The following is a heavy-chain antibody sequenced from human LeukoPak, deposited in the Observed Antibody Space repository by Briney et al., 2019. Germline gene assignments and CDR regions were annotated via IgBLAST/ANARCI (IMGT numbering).Heavy chain of an antibody. CDR1: GGSISSGDYY. V-gene: IGHV4-31*03. Sequence: SETLSLTCTVSGGSISSGDYYWSWIRQHPGKGLEWIGYIYYGGSTYYNPSLKSRVTISVDTSKNQFSLKLSSVTAADTAVYYCARAPGYCSGGSCYEGQNFDYWGQGTLVTVSS. CDR3: ARAPGYCSGGSCYEGQNFDY. J-gene: IGHJ4*02. CDR2: IYYGGST. D-gene: IGHD2-15*01.